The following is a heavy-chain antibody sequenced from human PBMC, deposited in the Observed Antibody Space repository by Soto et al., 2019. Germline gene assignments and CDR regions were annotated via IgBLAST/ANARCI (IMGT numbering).Heavy chain of an antibody. D-gene: IGHD3-16*01. Sequence: GGSLRLSCAASGFTFSSYAMTWGRQAPGKGLEWVANIKQDGSEKYHVDSVKGRFTFSRENAKSSLDVQINSLRAEDTAVYYCARIPDALGLRYDIWGQGTMVTV. CDR3: ARIPDALGLRYDI. CDR2: IKQDGSEK. J-gene: IGHJ3*02. V-gene: IGHV3-7*01. CDR1: GFTFSSYA.